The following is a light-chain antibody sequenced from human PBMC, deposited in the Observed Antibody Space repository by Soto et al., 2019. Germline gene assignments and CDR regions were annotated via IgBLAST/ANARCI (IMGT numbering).Light chain of an antibody. V-gene: IGKV3-15*01. CDR2: GTS. CDR1: QSVSSN. J-gene: IGKJ4*01. Sequence: EIVMTQSPVTLSVSPGERVTLSCRTSQSVSSNLAWYQQKPGQAPRPLISGTSTRATGVPARFSGSGSVTEFTLTISSLQSEDFAVYYCQQYDNWPLTFGGGTKV. CDR3: QQYDNWPLT.